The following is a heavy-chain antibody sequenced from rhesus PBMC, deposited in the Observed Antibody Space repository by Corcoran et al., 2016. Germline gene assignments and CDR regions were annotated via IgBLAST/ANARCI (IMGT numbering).Heavy chain of an antibody. CDR3: ARMITGYYYFFDY. Sequence: VQLQESGPGLVKPSETLSLTCAVSGGSLTRSNWWCWIRRSAGRGLDGFGGIYGSGGSTEYNPSLKSRVTISIDTSKNQFSLKLSSVTAADTAVYYCARMITGYYYFFDYWGQGVLVTVSS. J-gene: IGHJ4*01. V-gene: IGHV4-93*02. CDR2: IYGSGGST. D-gene: IGHD3-9*01. CDR1: GGSLTRSNW.